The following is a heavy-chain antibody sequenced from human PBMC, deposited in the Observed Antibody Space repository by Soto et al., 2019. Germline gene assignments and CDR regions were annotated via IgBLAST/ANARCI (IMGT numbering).Heavy chain of an antibody. D-gene: IGHD3-3*01. CDR1: GGSFSGYY. Sequence: PSETLSLTCAVYGGSFSGYYWSWIRQPPGKGLEWIGEINHSGSTNYNPSLKSRVTISVDTSKNQFSLKLSSVTAADTAVYYCAREKHIWSGYHGQVLQHWGQGTLVTVYS. CDR2: INHSGST. V-gene: IGHV4-34*01. J-gene: IGHJ1*01. CDR3: AREKHIWSGYHGQVLQH.